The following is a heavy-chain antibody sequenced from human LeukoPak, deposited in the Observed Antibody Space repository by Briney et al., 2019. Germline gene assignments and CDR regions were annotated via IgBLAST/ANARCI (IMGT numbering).Heavy chain of an antibody. CDR2: IYTSGST. CDR3: ARDYGDYGWFDP. Sequence: SETVSLTCTVSGGPISSYYWSWIPQPAGKGLEWIGRIYTSGSTNYNPSLKSRVTMSVDTSKNQFSLKLSSVTAADTAVYYCARDYGDYGWFDPWGQGTLVTVSS. D-gene: IGHD4-17*01. V-gene: IGHV4-4*07. CDR1: GGPISSYY. J-gene: IGHJ5*02.